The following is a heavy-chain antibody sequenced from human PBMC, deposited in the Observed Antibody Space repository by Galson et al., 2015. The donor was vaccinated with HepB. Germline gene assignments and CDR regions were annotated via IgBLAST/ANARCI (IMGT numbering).Heavy chain of an antibody. Sequence: SLRLSCAASGFTVSSNYMSWVRQAPGKGLEWVSVIYSGGSTYYADSVKGRFTISRHNSKNTLYLQMNSLRAEDTAVYYCARDGLEGDWYFDLWGRGTLVTVSS. V-gene: IGHV3-53*04. CDR3: ARDGLEGDWYFDL. D-gene: IGHD3/OR15-3a*01. J-gene: IGHJ2*01. CDR1: GFTVSSNY. CDR2: IYSGGST.